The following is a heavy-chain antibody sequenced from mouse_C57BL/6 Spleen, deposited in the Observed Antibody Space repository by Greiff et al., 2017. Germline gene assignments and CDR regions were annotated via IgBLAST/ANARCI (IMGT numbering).Heavy chain of an antibody. V-gene: IGHV1-61*01. D-gene: IGHD2-3*01. J-gene: IGHJ2*01. Sequence: QVQLKQPGAELVRPGSSVKLSCKASGYTFTSYWMDWVKQRPGQGLEWIGNIYPSDSETHYNQKFKDKATLTVDKSSSTAYMQLSSLTSEDSAVYYCAREGIGGWDYWGQGTTLTVSS. CDR2: IYPSDSET. CDR3: AREGIGGWDY. CDR1: GYTFTSYW.